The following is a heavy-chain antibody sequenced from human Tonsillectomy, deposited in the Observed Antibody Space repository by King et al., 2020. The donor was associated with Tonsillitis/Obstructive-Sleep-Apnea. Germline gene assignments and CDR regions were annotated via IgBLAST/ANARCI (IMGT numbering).Heavy chain of an antibody. D-gene: IGHD1-26*01. V-gene: IGHV4-4*02. CDR3: ARAGVGATAFDI. Sequence: VQLQESGPGLVKPSGTLSRTCAVSGGSICSINWWSWFRQPPGKGLEWIGEIYHSGSTNYNPTLNSRVTITVDKSKNQFSLKLSSVTAADTAVYYCARAGVGATAFDIWGQGTMVTVSS. J-gene: IGHJ3*02. CDR2: IYHSGST. CDR1: GGSICSINW.